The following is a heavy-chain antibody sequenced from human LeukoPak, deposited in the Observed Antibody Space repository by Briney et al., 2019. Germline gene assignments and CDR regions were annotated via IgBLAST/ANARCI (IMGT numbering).Heavy chain of an antibody. CDR1: GFTFSSYW. Sequence: GGSLRLSCAASGFTFSSYWMHWVRQAPGKGLVWVSRINSDGSSTSYADSVKGRFTISRDNAKNSLYLQMNSLRAEDTAVYYCARDEIVVVVAATTGYYYGMDVWGQGTTVTVSS. V-gene: IGHV3-74*01. CDR3: ARDEIVVVVAATTGYYYGMDV. J-gene: IGHJ6*02. CDR2: INSDGSST. D-gene: IGHD2-15*01.